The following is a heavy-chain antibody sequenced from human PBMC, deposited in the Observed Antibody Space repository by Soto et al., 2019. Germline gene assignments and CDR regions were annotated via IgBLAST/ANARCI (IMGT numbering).Heavy chain of an antibody. CDR3: ARDYRGGYDS. Sequence: QVHLQESGPGLVKPSQTLSLICTVSGGSITSGDSSWNWIRQPPGKGRVWIGYIYYTGGTYYAPSLNRRVSMSIDTPKSQFSLKLTSVTAADTAVYYCARDYRGGYDSWGQGALVSVSS. CDR2: IYYTGGT. J-gene: IGHJ4*02. CDR1: GGSITSGDSS. D-gene: IGHD5-12*01. V-gene: IGHV4-30-4*01.